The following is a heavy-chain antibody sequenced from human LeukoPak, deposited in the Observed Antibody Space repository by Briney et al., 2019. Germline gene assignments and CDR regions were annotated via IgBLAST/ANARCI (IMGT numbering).Heavy chain of an antibody. Sequence: ASETLSLTRTVSSGSISSFYWSWIRQPPGKGLEWIGYIYYSGSTNYNPSLKSRVTISVDTSKNQFSLKLSSVTAADTAVYFCARGPYSYDSSGAFDIWGQGTMVTVSS. D-gene: IGHD3-22*01. CDR1: SGSISSFY. J-gene: IGHJ3*02. CDR2: IYYSGST. V-gene: IGHV4-59*08. CDR3: ARGPYSYDSSGAFDI.